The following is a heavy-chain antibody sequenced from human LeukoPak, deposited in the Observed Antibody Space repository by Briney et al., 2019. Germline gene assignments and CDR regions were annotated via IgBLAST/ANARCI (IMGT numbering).Heavy chain of an antibody. Sequence: GGSLRLSCAASEFTFSSYSMNWVRQAPGKGLEWVSVIYSGGSTYYADSVKGRFTISRDNSKNTLYLQMNSLRAEDTAVYYCARDYYDSSGAYYFDYWGQGTLVTVSS. CDR1: EFTFSSYS. CDR3: ARDYYDSSGAYYFDY. D-gene: IGHD3-22*01. V-gene: IGHV3-53*01. CDR2: IYSGGST. J-gene: IGHJ4*02.